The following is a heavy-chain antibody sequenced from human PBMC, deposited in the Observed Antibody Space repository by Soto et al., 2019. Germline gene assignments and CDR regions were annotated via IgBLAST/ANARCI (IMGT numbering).Heavy chain of an antibody. CDR3: VPYIPAAGTRYFQH. D-gene: IGHD6-13*01. Sequence: GASVKVSCKASGYTFTSYGISWVRQAPGQGLEWMGWISAYNGNTNYAQRLQGRVTMTTDTSTSTAYMELRSLRAEDTAVYYCVPYIPAAGTRYFQHWGQGTLVTVSS. CDR2: ISAYNGNT. V-gene: IGHV1-18*01. J-gene: IGHJ1*01. CDR1: GYTFTSYG.